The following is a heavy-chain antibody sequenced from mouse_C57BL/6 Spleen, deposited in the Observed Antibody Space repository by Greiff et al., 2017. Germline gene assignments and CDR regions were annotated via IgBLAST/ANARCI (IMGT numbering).Heavy chain of an antibody. D-gene: IGHD1-1*01. J-gene: IGHJ2*01. CDR3: AREVHYYGSSHFDS. V-gene: IGHV1-81*01. Sequence: VQLQQSGAELARPGASVKLSCKASGYTFTSYGISWVKQRTGQGLEWIGEIYPRSGNTYYNEKFKGKATLTAEKSSSTAYMELRSLTSEDSAVYFCAREVHYYGSSHFDSRGQGTTLTVSS. CDR1: GYTFTSYG. CDR2: IYPRSGNT.